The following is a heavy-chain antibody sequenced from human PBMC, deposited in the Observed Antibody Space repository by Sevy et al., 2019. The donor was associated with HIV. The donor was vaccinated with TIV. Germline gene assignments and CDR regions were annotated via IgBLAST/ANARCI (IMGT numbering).Heavy chain of an antibody. V-gene: IGHV3-7*01. J-gene: IGHJ6*02. CDR2: IKQDGSEK. D-gene: IGHD1-26*01. CDR3: ARSGGSYDYGMDV. CDR1: EFTFSSYW. Sequence: GGSLRLSCAASEFTFSSYWMNWVRQAPGKGLEWVANIKQDGSEKYYVDSVKGRFTISRDNAKNSLYLQMNSLRAEDTAVYYCARSGGSYDYGMDVWGQGTTVTVSS.